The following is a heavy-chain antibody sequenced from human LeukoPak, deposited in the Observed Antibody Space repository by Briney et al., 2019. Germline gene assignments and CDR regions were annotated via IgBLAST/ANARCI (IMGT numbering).Heavy chain of an antibody. CDR2: IYHSGST. CDR1: GGSISSGGYS. J-gene: IGHJ4*02. CDR3: ARTGDSSGYYFPLDY. V-gene: IGHV4-30-2*01. Sequence: SETLSLTCAVSGGSISSGGYSWSWIRQPPGKGLEWIGYIYHSGSTNYNPSLKSRVTISVDRSKNQFSLDLTSVTAADTAVYYCARTGDSSGYYFPLDYWGQGTLVTVSS. D-gene: IGHD3-22*01.